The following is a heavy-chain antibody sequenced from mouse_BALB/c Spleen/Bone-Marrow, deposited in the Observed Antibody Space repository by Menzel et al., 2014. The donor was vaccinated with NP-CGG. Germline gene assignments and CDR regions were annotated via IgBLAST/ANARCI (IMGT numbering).Heavy chain of an antibody. V-gene: IGHV1-7*01. CDR1: GYTFTSYW. Sequence: QVQLQQSGAELAKPGASVKMSCKASGYTFTSYWMHWVKQRPGQGLEWIGYINPSTDYTEYNQKFKDKATLTADKSSSTAYMQLISLPSEPTAVFFSATAPDRAMDYWGQGASGTVPS. J-gene: IGHJ4*01. CDR3: ATAPDRAMDY. CDR2: INPSTDYT.